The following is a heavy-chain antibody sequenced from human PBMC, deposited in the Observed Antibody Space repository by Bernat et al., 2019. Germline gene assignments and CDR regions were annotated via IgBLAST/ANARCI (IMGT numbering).Heavy chain of an antibody. CDR3: ARDLYSSNLDYFYGLEV. J-gene: IGHJ6*02. Sequence: QVQLVESGGGVVQPGRSLRLSCAASGFTFSTFGMHLVRQAPGKGLEWVSVIWYDGSNKYYGDSVKGRLTISRYNSKNTLYLQRNSLRAEDTDVYYCARDLYSSNLDYFYGLEVWGQGTTVTVSS. CDR1: GFTFSTFG. D-gene: IGHD6-13*01. V-gene: IGHV3-33*01. CDR2: IWYDGSNK.